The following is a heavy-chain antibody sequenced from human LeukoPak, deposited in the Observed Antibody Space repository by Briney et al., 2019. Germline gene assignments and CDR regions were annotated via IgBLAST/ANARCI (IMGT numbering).Heavy chain of an antibody. V-gene: IGHV3-30-3*01. CDR3: ARGGSYRSFDY. CDR1: GFSFSTYA. J-gene: IGHJ4*02. Sequence: GRPLRLSCAASGFSFSTYAMHWVRQAPGKGLEWVAVVSHDGSSKYYADSVKGRFTISRDNSKNSLYLQMNSLRAEDTAVYYCARGGSYRSFDYWGQGTLVTVSP. D-gene: IGHD1-26*01. CDR2: VSHDGSSK.